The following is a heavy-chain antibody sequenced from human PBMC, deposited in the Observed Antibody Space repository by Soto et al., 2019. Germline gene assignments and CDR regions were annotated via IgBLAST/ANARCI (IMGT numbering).Heavy chain of an antibody. CDR1: GGSISSGDYY. V-gene: IGHV4-30-4*01. CDR3: ARATAAAGTISNWFDP. D-gene: IGHD6-13*01. CDR2: IYYSGCT. J-gene: IGHJ5*02. Sequence: QVQLQESGPGLVKPSQTLSLTCTVSGGSISSGDYYWSWIGQPPGKGLEWIGYIYYSGCTYYNPSLKSRVTISVDTSKNQFSLKLSSVTAADTAVYYCARATAAAGTISNWFDPWGQGTLVTVSS.